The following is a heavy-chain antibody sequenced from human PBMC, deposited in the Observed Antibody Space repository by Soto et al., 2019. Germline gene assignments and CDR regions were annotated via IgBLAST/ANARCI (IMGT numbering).Heavy chain of an antibody. CDR1: GGTFSSYA. V-gene: IGHV1-69*12. CDR2: IIPIFGTA. Sequence: QVQLVQSGAEVKKPGSSVKVSCKASGGTFSSYAISWVRQAPGQGLEWMGGIIPIFGTANYAQKFQGRVTITAXXSXSXXDMELSSLRSEDTAVYYCARWALIFGGKKDYGMDVWGQGTTVTVSS. CDR3: ARWALIFGGKKDYGMDV. D-gene: IGHD3-3*01. J-gene: IGHJ6*02.